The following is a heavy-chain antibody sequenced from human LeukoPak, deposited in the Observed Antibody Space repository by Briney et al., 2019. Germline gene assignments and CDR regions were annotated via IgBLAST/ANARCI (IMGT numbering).Heavy chain of an antibody. V-gene: IGHV3-30*02. J-gene: IGHJ5*02. CDR2: IRYDGSDK. CDR1: GFTFSYYG. Sequence: PGGSLRLSCAASGFTFSYYGMHWARQAPGKGLEWVAFIRYDGSDKYYADSVKGRFTISRDNSKNMLYLQMNSLRAEDTAIYYCARHQSTSSVNTWFDPWGQGTLVTVSS. CDR3: ARHQSTSSVNTWFDP. D-gene: IGHD2-2*01.